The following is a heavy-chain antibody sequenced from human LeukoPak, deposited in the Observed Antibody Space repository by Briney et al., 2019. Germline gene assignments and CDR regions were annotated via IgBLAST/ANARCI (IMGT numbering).Heavy chain of an antibody. J-gene: IGHJ6*03. CDR1: GYSISSGYY. D-gene: IGHD6-6*01. V-gene: IGHV4-38-2*02. CDR2: IYHSGST. Sequence: PSETLSLTCTVSGYSISSGYYWGWIRQPSGKGLEWIGSIYHSGSTYYNPSLKSRVTISVDTSKNQFSLKLSSVTAADTAVYYCARQPASIAARSGYMDVWGKGTTVTVSS. CDR3: ARQPASIAARSGYMDV.